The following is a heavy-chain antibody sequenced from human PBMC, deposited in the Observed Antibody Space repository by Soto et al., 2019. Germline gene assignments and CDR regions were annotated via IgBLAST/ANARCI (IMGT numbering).Heavy chain of an antibody. Sequence: QVQLVESGGDVVQPGRSLRLSCTASGSTLSTYDILWVRQAPGRGLEWVAHIVPDGSRAYYADSVKGRFTISRDNARNTVYRQLDSLRPDDTAVYHCVRGPSHGAFDIWGRGTLVTVSS. CDR2: IVPDGSRA. CDR1: GSTLSTYD. V-gene: IGHV3-30-3*01. J-gene: IGHJ3*02. CDR3: VRGPSHGAFDI.